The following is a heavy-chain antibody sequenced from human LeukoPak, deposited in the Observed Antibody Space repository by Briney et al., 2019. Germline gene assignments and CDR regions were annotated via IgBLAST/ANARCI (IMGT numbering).Heavy chain of an antibody. J-gene: IGHJ6*02. CDR2: ISSSSSYT. CDR3: ARAPHYSNYGPYYYGMDV. D-gene: IGHD4-11*01. CDR1: GFTFSDYY. Sequence: GGSLRLSCAASGFTFSDYYMSWLRQAPGKGLEWVSYISSSSSYTNYADSVKGRFTISRDNAKNSLYLQMNSLRAEDTAVYYCARAPHYSNYGPYYYGMDVWGQGTTVTVSS. V-gene: IGHV3-11*06.